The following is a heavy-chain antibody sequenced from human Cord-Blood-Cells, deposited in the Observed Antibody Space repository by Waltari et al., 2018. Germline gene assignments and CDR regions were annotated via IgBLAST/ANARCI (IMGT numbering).Heavy chain of an antibody. Sequence: EVQLVETGGGWIKPGVSLRLSGAASVLTVMSNYMSWVRQAPGKGLEWVSVSYSGGSTYYADSVMGRFTISRDNSKNTLYLQMNSLRAADTAVYYCARDLRSPDLWGRGTLVTVSS. CDR1: VLTVMSNY. CDR3: ARDLRSPDL. CDR2: SYSGGST. V-gene: IGHV3-53*02. J-gene: IGHJ2*01. D-gene: IGHD5-12*01.